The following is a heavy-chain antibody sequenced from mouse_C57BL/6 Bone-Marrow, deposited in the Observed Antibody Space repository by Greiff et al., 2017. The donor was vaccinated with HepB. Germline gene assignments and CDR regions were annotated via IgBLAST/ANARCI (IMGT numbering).Heavy chain of an antibody. CDR2: IHPDSGST. V-gene: IGHV1-64*01. D-gene: IGHD1-1*01. J-gene: IGHJ3*01. CDR1: GYTFTSYW. Sequence: QVQLQQPGAELVKPGASVKLSCKASGYTFTSYWMNWVKQRPGQGLEWIGMIHPDSGSTNYNEKFKSKATLTVDKSSSTAYMQLSSLTSEDSAVYYCARVGDGGLAYWGQGTLVTVSA. CDR3: ARVGDGGLAY.